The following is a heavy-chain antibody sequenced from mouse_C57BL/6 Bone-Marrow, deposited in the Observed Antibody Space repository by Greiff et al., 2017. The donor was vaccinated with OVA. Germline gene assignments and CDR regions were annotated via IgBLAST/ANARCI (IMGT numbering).Heavy chain of an antibody. CDR2: IYPRSGNT. CDR3: ARGGGSRHWYFDV. CDR1: GYTFTSYG. J-gene: IGHJ1*03. Sequence: QVQLQQSGAELARPGASVKLSCKASGYTFTSYGISWVKQRTGQGLELIGEIYPRSGNTYYNEKFKGKATLTADKSSSTAYMELRSLTSEDSAVYFCARGGGSRHWYFDVWGTGTTVTVSS. D-gene: IGHD1-1*01. V-gene: IGHV1-81*01.